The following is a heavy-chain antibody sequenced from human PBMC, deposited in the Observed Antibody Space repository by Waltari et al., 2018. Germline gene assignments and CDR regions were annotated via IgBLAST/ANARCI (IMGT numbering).Heavy chain of an antibody. J-gene: IGHJ3*02. CDR3: ASDHGAFDI. CDR1: GGSFSGYY. CDR2: INHSGST. V-gene: IGHV4-34*01. Sequence: QVQLQESGPGLVKPSETLSLTCAVYGGSFSGYYWSWIRKPPGKGLEWIGEINHSGSTNYTPSLNSRVTISVDTSKNQFSLKLSSVTAPDTAVYYCASDHGAFDIWGQGTMVTVSS.